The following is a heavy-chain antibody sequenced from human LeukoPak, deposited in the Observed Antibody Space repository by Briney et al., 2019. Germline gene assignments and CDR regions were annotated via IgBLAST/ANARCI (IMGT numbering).Heavy chain of an antibody. J-gene: IGHJ4*02. CDR1: GYTFTSYD. CDR2: MNPNSGNT. V-gene: IGHV1-8*01. CDR3: ARDSGSPHPWYFDY. Sequence: ASVKVSCKASGYTFTSYDINWVRQATGQGLEWMGWMNPNSGNTGYAQKFQGRVTMTRNTSISTAYMELSSLRSEDTAVYYCARDSGSPHPWYFDYWGQGTLVTVSS. D-gene: IGHD1-26*01.